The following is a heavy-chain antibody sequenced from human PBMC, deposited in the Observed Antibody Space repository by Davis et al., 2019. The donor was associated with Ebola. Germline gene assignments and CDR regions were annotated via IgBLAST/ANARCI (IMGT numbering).Heavy chain of an antibody. CDR1: GFTFSSYG. V-gene: IGHV3-30*02. CDR3: AKDRLREGYYYYYGMDV. CDR2: IWYDGSNK. J-gene: IGHJ6*02. D-gene: IGHD3-10*01. Sequence: GESLKISCAASGFTFSSYGMHWVRQAPGKGLEWVAVIWYDGSNKYYADSVKGRFTISRDNSKNTLYLQMNSPRAEDTAAYYCAKDRLREGYYYYYGMDVWGQGTTVTVSS.